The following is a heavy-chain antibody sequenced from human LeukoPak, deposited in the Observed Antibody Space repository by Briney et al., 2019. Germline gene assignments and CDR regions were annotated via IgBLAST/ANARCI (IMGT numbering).Heavy chain of an antibody. J-gene: IGHJ4*02. D-gene: IGHD3-3*01. V-gene: IGHV3-23*01. Sequence: PGGPLRLSCAASGFTFSSYAMTWVRQAPGRGLEWVSALSGSGVTTYYADSVEGRFTISRDNSKNTLYLQMNSLRAEDTAVYYCARGVTLPYYFDYWGQGTLVTVSS. CDR1: GFTFSSYA. CDR3: ARGVTLPYYFDY. CDR2: LSGSGVTT.